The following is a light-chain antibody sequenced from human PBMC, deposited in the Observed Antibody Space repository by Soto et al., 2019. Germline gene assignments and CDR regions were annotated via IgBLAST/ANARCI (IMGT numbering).Light chain of an antibody. V-gene: IGLV2-11*01. CDR2: NAP. CDR1: NSDVGGNSF. CDR3: CSYAGTYTLV. Sequence: QSALTQPRSVSGSPGQSVTISCTGTNSDVGGNSFAPWYQQNPGKAPKVRIYNAPKRPSGVPDRFSGSKSGTTASLTISGLQAEDEADYYCCSYAGTYTLVFGGGTKLTVL. J-gene: IGLJ2*01.